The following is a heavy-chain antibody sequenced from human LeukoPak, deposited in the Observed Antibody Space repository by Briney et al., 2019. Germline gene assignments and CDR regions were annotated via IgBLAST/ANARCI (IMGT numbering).Heavy chain of an antibody. CDR2: IYYSGST. D-gene: IGHD3-22*01. CDR1: GGSVSSGTYY. Sequence: SQTLSLTCTVSGGSVSSGTYYWSWSRQPPGKGLEWIGYIYYSGSTNYNPSLKSRVTISVDTSKNQFSLNLNSVTAADTAVYFCARDEGSAYPFDYWGQGTLVTVSS. J-gene: IGHJ4*02. CDR3: ARDEGSAYPFDY. V-gene: IGHV4-61*01.